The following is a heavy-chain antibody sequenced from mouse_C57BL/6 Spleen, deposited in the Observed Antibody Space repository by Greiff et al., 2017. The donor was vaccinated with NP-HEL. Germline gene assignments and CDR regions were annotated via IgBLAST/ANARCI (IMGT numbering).Heavy chain of an antibody. CDR1: GYAFSSSW. CDR3: ARGGTTVVAHYYAMDY. D-gene: IGHD1-1*01. V-gene: IGHV1-82*01. Sequence: QVQLQQSGPELVKPGASVKISCKASGYAFSSSWMNWVKQRPGKGLEWIGRIYPGDGDTNYNGKFKGKATLTADKYSSTAYMQLSSLTSEDSAVYFCARGGTTVVAHYYAMDYWGQGTSVTVSS. CDR2: IYPGDGDT. J-gene: IGHJ4*01.